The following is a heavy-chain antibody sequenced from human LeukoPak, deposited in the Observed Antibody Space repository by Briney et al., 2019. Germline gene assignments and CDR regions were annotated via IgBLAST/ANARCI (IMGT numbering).Heavy chain of an antibody. D-gene: IGHD5-12*01. CDR3: ARDVAGGYSGYDLNY. J-gene: IGHJ4*02. CDR2: ISSSSSYI. CDR1: GFTFSSYS. Sequence: GGSLRLSCAASGFTFSSYSMNWVRQAPGKGLEWVSSISSSSSYIYYADSVKGRFTISRDNAKNSLYLQMNSLRAEDTAVYYCARDVAGGYSGYDLNYWGQGTLVTVSS. V-gene: IGHV3-21*01.